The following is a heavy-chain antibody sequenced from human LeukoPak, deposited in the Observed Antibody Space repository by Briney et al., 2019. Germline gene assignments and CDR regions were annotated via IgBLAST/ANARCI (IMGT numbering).Heavy chain of an antibody. J-gene: IGHJ4*02. CDR2: IYYSGST. CDR1: GGSISSSSYY. V-gene: IGHV4-39*07. D-gene: IGHD3-10*01. CDR3: ARGPSATYYGSGSYYAFDY. Sequence: SETLSLTCTVSGGSISSSSYYWGWIRQPPGKGLEWIGSIYYSGSTYYNPSLKSRVTISVDTSKNQFSLKLSSVTAADTAVYYCARGPSATYYGSGSYYAFDYWGQGTLVTVSS.